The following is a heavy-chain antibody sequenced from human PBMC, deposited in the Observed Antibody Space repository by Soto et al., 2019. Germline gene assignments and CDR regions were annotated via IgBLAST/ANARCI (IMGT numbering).Heavy chain of an antibody. J-gene: IGHJ4*02. CDR3: ARGSDYDYVWGSPNDY. CDR2: IIPIFGTA. Sequence: VASVKVSCKASGGAFSSYAISWVRQAPGQGLEWMGGIIPIFGTANYAQKFQGRVTITADESTSTAYMELSSLRSEDTAVYYCARGSDYDYVWGSPNDYWGQGTLVTVSS. CDR1: GGAFSSYA. V-gene: IGHV1-69*13. D-gene: IGHD3-16*01.